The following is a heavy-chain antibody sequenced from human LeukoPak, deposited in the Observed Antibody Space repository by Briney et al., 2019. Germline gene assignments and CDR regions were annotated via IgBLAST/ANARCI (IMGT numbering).Heavy chain of an antibody. CDR2: ISGSGEST. V-gene: IGHV3-23*01. J-gene: IGHJ4*02. D-gene: IGHD5-12*01. CDR1: GFTFSSYD. Sequence: GGSLRLSCAASGFTFSSYDMSWVRQAPGKGLEWVSGISGSGESTYYADSAKGRFTISRDNSKDKLYLQMDSLRAVDTAVYYCAKDRRPARPYSGLFDYWGQGALVTVSS. CDR3: AKDRRPARPYSGLFDY.